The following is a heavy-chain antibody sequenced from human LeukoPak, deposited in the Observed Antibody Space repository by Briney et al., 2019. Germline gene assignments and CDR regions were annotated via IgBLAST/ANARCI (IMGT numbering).Heavy chain of an antibody. CDR1: GFTFSSYG. CDR2: IWYDGSNK. CDR3: ARDRDAFDI. Sequence: QPGRSLRLSCAASGFTFSSYGMHWVRQAPGKGLEWVAVIWYDGSNKYYADSVKGRFTISRDNAKNSLYLQMNSLRAEDTALYHCARDRDAFDIWGQGTMVTVSS. V-gene: IGHV3-33*01. J-gene: IGHJ3*02.